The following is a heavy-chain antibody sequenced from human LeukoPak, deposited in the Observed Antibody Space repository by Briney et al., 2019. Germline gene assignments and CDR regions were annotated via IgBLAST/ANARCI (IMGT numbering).Heavy chain of an antibody. CDR1: GGSFSGYY. V-gene: IGHV4-34*01. Sequence: PSETLSLTCAVYGGSFSGYYWSWIRRPPGKGLEWIGEINHSGSTNYNPSLKSRVTISVDTSKNQFSLKLSSVTAADTAVYYCARGRKGLGYCSSTSCYRGYFDYWGQGTLVTVSS. CDR2: INHSGST. J-gene: IGHJ4*02. CDR3: ARGRKGLGYCSSTSCYRGYFDY. D-gene: IGHD2-2*02.